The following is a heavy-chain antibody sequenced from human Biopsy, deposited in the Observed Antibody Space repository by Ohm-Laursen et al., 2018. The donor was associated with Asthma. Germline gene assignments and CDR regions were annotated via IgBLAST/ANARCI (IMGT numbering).Heavy chain of an antibody. V-gene: IGHV1-24*01. CDR3: ASDFPKDYVRYNFQF. CDR2: HDHEEGGT. CDR1: GYSLTDLS. Sequence: ASVKASCKISGYSLTDLSMHWIRQAPGQGLEWMGGHDHEEGGTVNARRFQGRVTMTEDTSTDTAYMELSSLSSDDTAVYYCASDFPKDYVRYNFQFWGQGTLVTVSS. J-gene: IGHJ4*02. D-gene: IGHD4-17*01.